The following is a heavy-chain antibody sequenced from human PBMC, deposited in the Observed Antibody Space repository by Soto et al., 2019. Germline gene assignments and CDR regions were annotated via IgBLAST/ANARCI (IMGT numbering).Heavy chain of an antibody. J-gene: IGHJ4*02. D-gene: IGHD3-16*01. Sequence: EVQVLESGGGLVQPGGSLRLSCAASGFTFSNNAMTWVRQAPGKGLEWVSTISGRGDKTYYADSVKGRFTISRDNSKNTLYLQRNSLRAEDTAEYYCVKGGGGARSDYWGQGTLVTVSS. CDR2: ISGRGDKT. CDR1: GFTFSNNA. CDR3: VKGGGGARSDY. V-gene: IGHV3-23*01.